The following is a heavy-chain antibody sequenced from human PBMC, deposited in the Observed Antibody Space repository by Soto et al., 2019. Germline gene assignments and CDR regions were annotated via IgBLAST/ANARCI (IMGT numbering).Heavy chain of an antibody. CDR1: GGSVSSGSYY. J-gene: IGHJ4*02. D-gene: IGHD6-19*01. CDR3: AREVGIAVAGEGLFDY. Sequence: QVQLQESGPGLVKPSETLSLTCTVSGGSVSSGSYYWSWIRQPPGQGLEWIGYIYYSGSTNSNPSLKSRVTISVDTSKNQFSLKLSSVTAADTAVYYCAREVGIAVAGEGLFDYWGQGTLVTVSS. CDR2: IYYSGST. V-gene: IGHV4-61*01.